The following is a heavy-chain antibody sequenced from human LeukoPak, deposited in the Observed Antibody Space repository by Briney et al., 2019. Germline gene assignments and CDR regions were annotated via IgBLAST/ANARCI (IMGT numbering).Heavy chain of an antibody. CDR1: GFTFSSYA. V-gene: IGHV3-23*01. J-gene: IGHJ4*02. CDR2: ISGSGGST. D-gene: IGHD3-10*01. CDR3: AKDRAYGSGSRREYYFDY. Sequence: GGSLRLSCAVSGFTFSSYAMSWVRQAPGKGLEWVSAISGSGGSTYYADSVKGRFTISRDNSKNTLYLQMNSLRAEDTAVYYCAKDRAYGSGSRREYYFDYWGQGTLVTVSS.